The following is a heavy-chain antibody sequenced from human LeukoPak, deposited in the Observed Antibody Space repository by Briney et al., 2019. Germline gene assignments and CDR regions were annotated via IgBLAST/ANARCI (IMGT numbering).Heavy chain of an antibody. CDR3: ATDGRYYDILTGYYKGDAFDI. D-gene: IGHD3-9*01. V-gene: IGHV1-2*02. Sequence: ASVKVSCKASGYTFTGYYMHWVRQAPGQGLEWMGWINPNSGGTNYAQKFQGRVTMTEDTSTDTAYMELSSLRSEDTAVYYCATDGRYYDILTGYYKGDAFDIWGQGTMVTVSS. CDR2: INPNSGGT. J-gene: IGHJ3*02. CDR1: GYTFTGYY.